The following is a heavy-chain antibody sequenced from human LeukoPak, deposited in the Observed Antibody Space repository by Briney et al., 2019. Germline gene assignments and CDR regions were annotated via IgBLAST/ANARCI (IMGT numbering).Heavy chain of an antibody. CDR1: GYAFTTYG. CDR2: INTYNGDT. D-gene: IGHD3-10*01. V-gene: IGHV1-18*01. J-gene: IGHJ2*01. CDR3: ARALYYYGSGSYYVAYWYFDL. Sequence: ASVKVSCKASGYAFTTYGINWVRQAPGQGLEWMGCINTYNGDTNYAQKFQGRVTMTTDTSTSTVYIELRSLTSDDTAVYYCARALYYYGSGSYYVAYWYFDLWGRGTLVTVSS.